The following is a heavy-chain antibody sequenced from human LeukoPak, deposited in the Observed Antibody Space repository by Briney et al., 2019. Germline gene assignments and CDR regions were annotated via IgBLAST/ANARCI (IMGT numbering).Heavy chain of an antibody. CDR3: ARHSGYDFYYYYGMDV. J-gene: IGHJ6*02. V-gene: IGHV1-18*01. D-gene: IGHD3-22*01. CDR2: ISAYNGNT. CDR1: GYTFTSYG. Sequence: ASVKVSCKASGYTFTSYGISWVRQAPGQGPEWMGWISAYNGNTNYAQKLQGRVTMTTDTSTSTAYMELRSLRSDDTAVYYCARHSGYDFYYYYGMDVWGQGTTVTVSS.